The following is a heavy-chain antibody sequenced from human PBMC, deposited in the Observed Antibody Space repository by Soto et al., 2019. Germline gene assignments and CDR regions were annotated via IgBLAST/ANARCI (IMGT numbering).Heavy chain of an antibody. Sequence: EVQLVESGGGLVKPGGSLSLSCEASGFTFSSYSMNWVRQAPGKGLVWVSSISTTSNYIYYPDSVKGRFTISRDNAKNSLYLQMHSMRAEDTAVDSCAREGFLYDDSLTQCPAYWGQGTVVSVSS. J-gene: IGHJ4*02. CDR2: ISTTSNYI. V-gene: IGHV3-21*04. D-gene: IGHD4-17*01. CDR3: AREGFLYDDSLTQCPAY. CDR1: GFTFSSYS.